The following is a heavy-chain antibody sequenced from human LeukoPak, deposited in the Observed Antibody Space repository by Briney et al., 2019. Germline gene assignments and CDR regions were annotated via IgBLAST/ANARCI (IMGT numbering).Heavy chain of an antibody. CDR1: GFTLSRYA. CDR2: IWYDGSNK. Sequence: PGRSLRLSCAVSGFTLSRYAMHWVRQAPGKGLEWVAVIWYDGSNKYYADSVKGRFTISRDNSKNTLYLQMNSLRAEDTAVYYCARDGYSSSWDESYYYYGMDVWGQGTTVTVSS. J-gene: IGHJ6*02. V-gene: IGHV3-33*08. CDR3: ARDGYSSSWDESYYYYGMDV. D-gene: IGHD6-13*01.